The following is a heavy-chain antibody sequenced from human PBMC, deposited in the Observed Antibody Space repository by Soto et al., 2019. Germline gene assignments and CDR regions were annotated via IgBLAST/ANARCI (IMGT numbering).Heavy chain of an antibody. D-gene: IGHD1-20*01. V-gene: IGHV1-24*01. J-gene: IGHJ5*02. Sequence: ASVKVSCKVSGYTLTELSMHWVRQAPGKGLEWMGGFDPEDGETIYAQKFQGRVTMTEDTSTDTAYMELSSLRSEDTAVYYCATARDITGTLTDSWFDPWGQGTLVTVSS. CDR1: GYTLTELS. CDR2: FDPEDGET. CDR3: ATARDITGTLTDSWFDP.